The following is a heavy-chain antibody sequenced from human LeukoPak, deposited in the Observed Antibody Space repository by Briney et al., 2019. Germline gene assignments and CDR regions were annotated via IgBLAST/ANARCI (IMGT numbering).Heavy chain of an antibody. D-gene: IGHD3-22*01. CDR3: AKGTYYYDSSGYYHDY. V-gene: IGHV3-21*01. CDR1: GFTFSSYS. Sequence: PGGSLRLSCAASGFTFSSYSMNWVRQAPGKGLEWVSSISSSSSYIYYADSVKGRFTISRDNAKKSMYLQMNSLRAEDTAVYYCAKGTYYYDSSGYYHDYWGQGTLVTVSS. CDR2: ISSSSSYI. J-gene: IGHJ4*02.